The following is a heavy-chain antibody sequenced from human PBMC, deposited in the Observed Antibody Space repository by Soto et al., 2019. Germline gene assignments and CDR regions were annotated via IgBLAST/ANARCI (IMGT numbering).Heavy chain of an antibody. D-gene: IGHD2-15*01. J-gene: IGHJ6*02. CDR3: ARESLLYYYGMDV. CDR2: IWYDGSNK. V-gene: IGHV3-33*01. CDR1: GFTFSSYG. Sequence: QVQLVESGGGVVQPGRSLRLSCAASGFTFSSYGMHWVRQAPGKGLEGVAVIWYDGSNKYYADSVKGRFTISRDNSKNTLYLQMNSLRAEDTAVYYCARESLLYYYGMDVWGQGTTVTVSS.